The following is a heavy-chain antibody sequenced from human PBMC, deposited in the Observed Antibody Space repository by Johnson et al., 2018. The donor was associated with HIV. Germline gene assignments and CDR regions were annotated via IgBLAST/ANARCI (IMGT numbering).Heavy chain of an antibody. D-gene: IGHD6-13*01. J-gene: IGHJ3*02. CDR1: GFTFSDYY. Sequence: VQLVESVGGLVKPGGSLRLSCAASGFTFSDYYMSWIRQAPGKGLEWVSAISGSGGSTYYADSVKGRFTISRDNSKNTLYLQMNSLRAEDTAVYYCAKAPSSSWHAFDIWGQGTMVTVSS. V-gene: IGHV3-23*04. CDR3: AKAPSSSWHAFDI. CDR2: ISGSGGST.